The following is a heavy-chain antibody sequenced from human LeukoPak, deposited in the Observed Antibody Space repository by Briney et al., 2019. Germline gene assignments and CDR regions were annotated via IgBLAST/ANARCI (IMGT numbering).Heavy chain of an antibody. D-gene: IGHD1-14*01. Sequence: SGTLSLTCAVSGGSISSSNWWTWVRQPPGKGLEWIGEIYHSGSTNYNPSLKSRVTISVDKSKNQFSLKLSSVTAADTAVYYCAKAVARIEPRRHFYYMDVWGKGTTVTVSS. V-gene: IGHV4-4*02. J-gene: IGHJ6*03. CDR2: IYHSGST. CDR3: AKAVARIEPRRHFYYMDV. CDR1: GGSISSSNW.